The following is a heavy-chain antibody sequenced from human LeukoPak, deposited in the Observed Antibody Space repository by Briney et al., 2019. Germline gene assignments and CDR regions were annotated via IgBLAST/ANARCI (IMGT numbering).Heavy chain of an antibody. J-gene: IGHJ4*02. CDR1: GYTLTELS. CDR2: FDPEDGET. V-gene: IGHV1-24*01. Sequence: ASVKVSCKVSGYTLTELSMHWVRQAPGKGLEWMGGFDPEDGETIHAQKFQGRVTMTEDTSTDTAYMELSSLRSEDTAVYYCATDRGCSGGSCYPDYWGQGTLATVSS. D-gene: IGHD2-15*01. CDR3: ATDRGCSGGSCYPDY.